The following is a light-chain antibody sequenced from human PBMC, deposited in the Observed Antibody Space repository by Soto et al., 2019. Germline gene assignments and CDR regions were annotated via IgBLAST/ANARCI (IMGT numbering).Light chain of an antibody. CDR3: QQYGSSLWT. CDR1: QSVGSN. V-gene: IGKV3-15*01. Sequence: EIVMTQSPATLSASPGERATLSCRASQSVGSNLAWYQQKPGQAPRLLIYGVSTRATGIPARFSGSGSGTEFILTISSLQSEDFAVYYCQQYGSSLWTFGQGTKVEIK. J-gene: IGKJ1*01. CDR2: GVS.